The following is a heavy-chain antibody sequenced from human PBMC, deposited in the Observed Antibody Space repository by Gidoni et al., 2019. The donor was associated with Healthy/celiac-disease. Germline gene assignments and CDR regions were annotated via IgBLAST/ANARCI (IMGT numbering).Heavy chain of an antibody. CDR3: ASFRIAAAGFDP. J-gene: IGHJ5*02. V-gene: IGHV4-59*08. CDR2: IYYSGST. Sequence: QVQLQESGPGLVKPSETLSLTCTVSGGSISSYYWSWIRQPPGKGLEWIGYIYYSGSTNYNPSLKSRVTISVDTSKNQFSLKLSSVTAADTAVYYCASFRIAAAGFDPWGQGTLVTVSS. CDR1: GGSISSYY. D-gene: IGHD6-13*01.